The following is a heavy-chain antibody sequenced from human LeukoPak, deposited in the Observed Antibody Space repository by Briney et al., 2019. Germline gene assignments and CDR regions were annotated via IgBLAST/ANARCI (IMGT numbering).Heavy chain of an antibody. J-gene: IGHJ4*02. Sequence: GGSLRLSCSASGFTFSDYWMMWVRQAPGKGLEWVGNIRQDDSEKNYVDFVKGRFTISRDNAKSSLYLQMNSLRAEDTAIYYCATARKVGTWDPRFNYWGQGTLVTVSS. CDR1: GFTFSDYW. D-gene: IGHD4-23*01. CDR2: IRQDDSEK. V-gene: IGHV3-7*01. CDR3: ATARKVGTWDPRFNY.